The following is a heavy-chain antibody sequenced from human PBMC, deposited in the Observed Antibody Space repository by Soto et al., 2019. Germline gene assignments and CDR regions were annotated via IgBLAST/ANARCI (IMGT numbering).Heavy chain of an antibody. J-gene: IGHJ4*02. Sequence: QVQLVESGGGVVQPGRSLRLSCAASGLTFSSYGMHWVRQAPGKGLEWVAVIWYDGSNKYYADSVKGRFTISRDNSKNTLYLQMNSLRAEDTAVYYCARATPSPYLYYGSGILDYWGQGTLVTVSS. CDR3: ARATPSPYLYYGSGILDY. CDR2: IWYDGSNK. CDR1: GLTFSSYG. V-gene: IGHV3-33*01. D-gene: IGHD3-10*01.